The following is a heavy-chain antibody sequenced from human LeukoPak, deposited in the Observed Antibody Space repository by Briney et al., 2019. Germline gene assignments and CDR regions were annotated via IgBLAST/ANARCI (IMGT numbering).Heavy chain of an antibody. V-gene: IGHV4-39*01. CDR2: IYYRGTA. J-gene: IGHJ4*02. D-gene: IGHD3-16*01. CDR1: GGSISTTTYY. CDR3: ASGRRRAPEGEGYYFDY. Sequence: SETLSLTCTVSGGSISTTTYYWVWIRQPPGKGLDWIGSIYYRGTAYYNPSLKSRVTISVDTSKNQFSLKLSSVTAADTAVYYGASGRRRAPEGEGYYFDYGGGGTLVTVSS.